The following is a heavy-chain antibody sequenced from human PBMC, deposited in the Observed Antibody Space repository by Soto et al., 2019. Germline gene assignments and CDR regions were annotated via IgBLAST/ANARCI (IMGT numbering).Heavy chain of an antibody. V-gene: IGHV3-23*01. CDR1: GFTFSSYA. Sequence: EVQLLESGGGLVQPGGSLRLSCAASGFTFSSYAMSWVSQAPGKGLEWVSGISGSGGTKYHADSVKGRFTISRDNSKNTLYLQMNSLRAEDTALSYWAKDRLGTTPYLFDYWGQGTLVTVSS. CDR3: AKDRLGTTPYLFDY. D-gene: IGHD1-7*01. CDR2: ISGSGGTK. J-gene: IGHJ4*02.